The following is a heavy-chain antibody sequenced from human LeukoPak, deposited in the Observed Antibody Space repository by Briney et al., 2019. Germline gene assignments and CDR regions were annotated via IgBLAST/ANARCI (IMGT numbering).Heavy chain of an antibody. CDR3: ARDPQYYYGSGSYYNRLGRGYYFDY. J-gene: IGHJ4*02. Sequence: SETLSLTCTVSGGSISSYYWSWIRQPAGKGLEWIGRIYTSGSTNYNPSLKSRVTMSVDTSKNQFSLKLSSVTAADTAVYYCARDPQYYYGSGSYYNRLGRGYYFDYWGQGTLVTVSS. D-gene: IGHD3-10*01. CDR1: GGSISSYY. V-gene: IGHV4-4*07. CDR2: IYTSGST.